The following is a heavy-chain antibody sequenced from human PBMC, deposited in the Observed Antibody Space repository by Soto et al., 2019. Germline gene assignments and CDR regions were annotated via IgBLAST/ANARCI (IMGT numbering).Heavy chain of an antibody. Sequence: PWGSLRLSCSASVFTFSSYEMNWVRQAPGKWLEWVSYISSSGSTIYYADSVKGRFTISRDNAKNSLYLQMNSLRAEDTAVYYCARATYYYYYGMDVWGQGTTVTVSS. J-gene: IGHJ6*02. CDR2: ISSSGSTI. V-gene: IGHV3-48*03. CDR3: ARATYYYYYGMDV. CDR1: VFTFSSYE.